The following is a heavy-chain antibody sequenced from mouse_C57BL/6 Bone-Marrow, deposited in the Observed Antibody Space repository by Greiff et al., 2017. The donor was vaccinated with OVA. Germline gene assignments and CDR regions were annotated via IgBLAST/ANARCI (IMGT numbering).Heavy chain of an antibody. CDR2: VYPYNGGT. CDR3: ARENYDGYYGGWYFDV. J-gene: IGHJ1*03. V-gene: IGHV1-36*01. D-gene: IGHD2-3*01. CDR1: GFTFTDYY. Sequence: VQLKQSGPVLVKPGPSVKISCKASGFTFTDYYMHWVKQSHGKSLEWIGLVYPYNGGTSYNQKFKGKATLTVDTSSSTAYMELNSLTSEDSAVYYCARENYDGYYGGWYFDVWGTGTTVTVSS.